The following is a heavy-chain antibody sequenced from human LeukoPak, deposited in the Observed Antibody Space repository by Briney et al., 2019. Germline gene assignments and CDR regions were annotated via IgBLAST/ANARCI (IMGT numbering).Heavy chain of an antibody. D-gene: IGHD5-12*01. CDR2: IYHSGST. V-gene: IGHV4-30-2*01. Sequence: PSQTLSLTCAVSGGSISSGGYSWSWIRQPPGKGLEWIGYIYHSGSTYYNPSLKSRVTISVDRSKNQFSLKLSSVTAADTAVYYCARGESRGYATYYFDYRGQGTLVTVSS. CDR1: GGSISSGGYS. J-gene: IGHJ4*02. CDR3: ARGESRGYATYYFDY.